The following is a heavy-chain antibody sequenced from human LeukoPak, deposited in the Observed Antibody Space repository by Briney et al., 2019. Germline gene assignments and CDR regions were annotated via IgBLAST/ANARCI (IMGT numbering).Heavy chain of an antibody. J-gene: IGHJ4*02. D-gene: IGHD4-17*01. Sequence: GASVKVSCKASGGTFSNFGISWLRQAPGRGPEWMGGIIPMFGTATYGQKFQGRVTITADESTAYMELTSLRSEDTAVYYCARDSEGDGDYVSYFDYWGQGTPVIVS. CDR3: ARDSEGDGDYVSYFDY. CDR1: GGTFSNFG. V-gene: IGHV1-69*13. CDR2: IIPMFGTA.